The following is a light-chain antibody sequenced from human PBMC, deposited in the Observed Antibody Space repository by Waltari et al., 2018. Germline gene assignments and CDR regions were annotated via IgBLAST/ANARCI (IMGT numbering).Light chain of an antibody. CDR2: AAS. J-gene: IGKJ1*01. CDR1: QSISSY. CDR3: QQSYSTPQT. V-gene: IGKV1-39*01. Sequence: DIQMTQSPSSLSASGGDSVTITCRASQSISSYLNWYQQKPGKAPKLLIYAASSLQSGVPSRFSGSGSGTDFTLTISSLQPEDSATYYCQQSYSTPQTFGQGTKVEIK.